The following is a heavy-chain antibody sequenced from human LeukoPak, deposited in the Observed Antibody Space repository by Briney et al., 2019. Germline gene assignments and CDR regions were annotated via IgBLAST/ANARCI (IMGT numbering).Heavy chain of an antibody. CDR1: GFTFSSYA. V-gene: IGHV3-23*01. CDR2: ISGSGGST. D-gene: IGHD3-16*02. J-gene: IGHJ4*02. CDR3: AKDRAPYYDYVWGSYRYFYY. Sequence: GGSLRLSCAASGFTFSSYAMSWVRQAPGKGLEWVSAISGSGGSTYYADSVKGRFTISRDNSKNTLYLQMNSLRAEDTAVYYCAKDRAPYYDYVWGSYRYFYYWGQGTLVTVSS.